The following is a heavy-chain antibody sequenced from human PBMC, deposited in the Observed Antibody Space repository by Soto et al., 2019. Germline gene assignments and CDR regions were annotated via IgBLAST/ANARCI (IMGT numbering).Heavy chain of an antibody. CDR3: ARHRDQWLVQGWFDS. D-gene: IGHD6-19*01. J-gene: IGHJ5*01. CDR1: GGSIGIYD. V-gene: IGHV4-39*01. Sequence: TVSITGAVSGGSIGIYDWGWIRQKPGKGLEWIGSIYYSGSTYYNPSLKSRVTISVDTSKNQFSLKLSSVTAADTAVYYCARHRDQWLVQGWFDSLGHGTLVTVSS. CDR2: IYYSGST.